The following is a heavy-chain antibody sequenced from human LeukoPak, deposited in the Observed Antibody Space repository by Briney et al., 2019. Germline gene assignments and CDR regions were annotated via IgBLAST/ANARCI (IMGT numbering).Heavy chain of an antibody. CDR3: AREGMATIWAAFDI. D-gene: IGHD5-24*01. CDR1: GFIFTDYW. V-gene: IGHV3-7*01. J-gene: IGHJ3*02. Sequence: PGGSLRLSCAASGFIFTDYWMYWVRQAPGKGLAWVANIKEDGTEKNYVDSVKGRFTISRDNAKNSVYLQMNSLRAEDTAVYYCAREGMATIWAAFDIWGQGTMVTVSS. CDR2: IKEDGTEK.